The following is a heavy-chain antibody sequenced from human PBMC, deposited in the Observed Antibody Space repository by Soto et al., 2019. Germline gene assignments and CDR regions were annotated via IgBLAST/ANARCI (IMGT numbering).Heavy chain of an antibody. CDR1: GFTFSSYA. CDR3: ARDHMVRGPESGGWFDP. CDR2: ISYDGSNK. V-gene: IGHV3-30-3*01. D-gene: IGHD3-10*01. Sequence: GGSLRLSCAASGFTFSSYAMHWVRQAPGKGLEWVAVISYDGSNKYYADSVKGRFTISRDNSKNTLYLQMNSLRAEDTAVYYCARDHMVRGPESGGWFDPWGQGTLVTVSS. J-gene: IGHJ5*02.